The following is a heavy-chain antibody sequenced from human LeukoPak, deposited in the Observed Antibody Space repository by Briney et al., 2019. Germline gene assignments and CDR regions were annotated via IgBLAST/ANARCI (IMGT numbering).Heavy chain of an antibody. J-gene: IGHJ3*02. Sequence: GGSLRLSCAASGFTFRSYWMSWVRQAPGKGLEWVANINQDGSDKYSVDSVKGRFTISRDNAKNSLYLQMNSLRAGDTAVYYCARAVNYAFDIRGQGTMVTVSS. V-gene: IGHV3-7*01. CDR1: GFTFRSYW. D-gene: IGHD4-17*01. CDR2: INQDGSDK. CDR3: ARAVNYAFDI.